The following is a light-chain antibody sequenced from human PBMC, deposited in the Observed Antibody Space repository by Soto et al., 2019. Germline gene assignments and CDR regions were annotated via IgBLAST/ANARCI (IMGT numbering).Light chain of an antibody. CDR1: QSVSSSY. J-gene: IGKJ3*01. CDR2: GAS. V-gene: IGKV3-20*01. CDR3: QQYGSSSFT. Sequence: EIVLTQSPGTLSLSPGERATLSCRASQSVSSSYLAWYQQKPGQAPRLLIYGASSRATGIPDRFSGSGSGTEFTLTISRLEPEDLAVYYCQQYGSSSFTLGPGTKANIK.